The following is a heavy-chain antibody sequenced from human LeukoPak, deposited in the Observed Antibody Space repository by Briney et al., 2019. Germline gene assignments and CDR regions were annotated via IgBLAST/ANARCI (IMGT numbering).Heavy chain of an antibody. D-gene: IGHD3-16*02. CDR2: ISGSGGST. J-gene: IGHJ4*02. CDR1: GFTFSSYA. V-gene: IGHV3-23*01. CDR3: AITFGGVIAMGLDY. Sequence: GGSLRFSCAASGFTFSSYAMSWVRQAPGKGLEWVSAISGSGGSTYYADSVKGRFTISRDNSKNTLYLQMNSLRAEDTAVYYCAITFGGVIAMGLDYWGQGTLVTVSS.